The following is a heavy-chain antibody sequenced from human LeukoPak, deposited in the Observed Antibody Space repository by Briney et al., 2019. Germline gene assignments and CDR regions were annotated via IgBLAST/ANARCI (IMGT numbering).Heavy chain of an antibody. CDR2: INPNSGGT. CDR1: GYTFTGYY. Sequence: ASVKVSCKASGYTFTGYYMHWVRQAPGQGLEWMGWINPNSGGTNYAQKFQGRVTMTRDTSISTAYMELSRLRSDDTAVYYCARGGHRLRYFDWLTPVDYWGQGTLVTVSS. J-gene: IGHJ4*02. V-gene: IGHV1-2*02. CDR3: ARGGHRLRYFDWLTPVDY. D-gene: IGHD3-9*01.